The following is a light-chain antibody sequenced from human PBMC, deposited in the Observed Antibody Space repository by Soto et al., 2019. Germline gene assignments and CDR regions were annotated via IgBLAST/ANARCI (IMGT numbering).Light chain of an antibody. J-gene: IGKJ1*01. V-gene: IGKV1-39*01. CDR2: AAS. Sequence: DIQMTQSPSSLSASVGDSVTITCRVSQSISSYLNWYQQKPGKAPKALIYAASTLQSGVPSRFSGSGSGRDFTLTIKWLQPEDFATYYCQQSYSTPWTFGQGTRVDI. CDR1: QSISSY. CDR3: QQSYSTPWT.